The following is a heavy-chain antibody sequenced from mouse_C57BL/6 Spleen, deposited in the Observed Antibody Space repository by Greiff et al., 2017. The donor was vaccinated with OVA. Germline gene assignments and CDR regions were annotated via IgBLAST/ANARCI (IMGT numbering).Heavy chain of an antibody. Sequence: VHVKQSGAELVRPGASVKLSCTASGFNIKDDYMHWVKQRPEQGLEWIGWIDPENGDTEYASKFQGKATITADTSSNTAYLQLSSLTSEDTAVYYCTTQAYYSNSAWFAYWGQGTLVTVSA. J-gene: IGHJ3*01. CDR3: TTQAYYSNSAWFAY. CDR1: GFNIKDDY. V-gene: IGHV14-4*01. D-gene: IGHD2-5*01. CDR2: IDPENGDT.